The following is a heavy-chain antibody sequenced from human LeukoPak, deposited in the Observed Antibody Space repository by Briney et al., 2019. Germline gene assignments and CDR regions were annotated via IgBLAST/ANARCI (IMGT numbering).Heavy chain of an antibody. J-gene: IGHJ3*02. V-gene: IGHV4-39*07. Sequence: SETLSLTCTVSGGSISSSSYYWGWIRQPPGKGLEWIGSIYYSGSTYYNPSLKSRVTISVDTSKNQFSLKLGSVTAADTAVYYCARDGAATIPNAFDIWGQGTMVTVSS. CDR3: ARDGAATIPNAFDI. CDR1: GGSISSSSYY. D-gene: IGHD6-13*01. CDR2: IYYSGST.